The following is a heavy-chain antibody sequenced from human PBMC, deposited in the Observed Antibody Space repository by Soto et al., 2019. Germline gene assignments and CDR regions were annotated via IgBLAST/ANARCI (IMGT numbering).Heavy chain of an antibody. V-gene: IGHV3-48*01. D-gene: IGHD2-2*01. Sequence: EVQLVESGGGLVQPGGSLRLSCAASGFTFSTHSMNWVRQAPGKGLEWISYITSSSGTMYADSVKGRFTISRDNAKNSLYLQMNSLRVEDTAVYFCVGEVGFQLIYWGQGTLATVSS. CDR1: GFTFSTHS. CDR3: VGEVGFQLIY. CDR2: ITSSSGTM. J-gene: IGHJ4*02.